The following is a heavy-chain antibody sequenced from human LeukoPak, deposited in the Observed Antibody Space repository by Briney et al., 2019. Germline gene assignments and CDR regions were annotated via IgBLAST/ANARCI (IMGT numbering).Heavy chain of an antibody. Sequence: GGPLRLSCAASGFTFSSYAMHWVRQAPGKGLEWVAVISYDGSNKYYADSVKGRFTISRDNSKNTLYLQMNSLRAEDTAVYYCARASYYYDSSGYYKYWGQGTLVTVSS. J-gene: IGHJ4*02. V-gene: IGHV3-30-3*01. CDR1: GFTFSSYA. D-gene: IGHD3-22*01. CDR3: ARASYYYDSSGYYKY. CDR2: ISYDGSNK.